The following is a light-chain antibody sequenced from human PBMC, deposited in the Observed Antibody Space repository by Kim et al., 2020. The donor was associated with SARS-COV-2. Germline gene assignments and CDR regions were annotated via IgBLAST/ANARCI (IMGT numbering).Light chain of an antibody. J-gene: IGLJ2*01. V-gene: IGLV1-40*01. CDR3: QSFDSGLSGLL. CDR2: GNT. Sequence: QRVTISCSGTSSNIGAGFDVHWYQHSPGKAPKLLIFGNTVRPSGVPDRFSGSRSGTSASLAITGLQTGDEADYYCQSFDSGLSGLLFGGGTQLTVL. CDR1: SSNIGAGFD.